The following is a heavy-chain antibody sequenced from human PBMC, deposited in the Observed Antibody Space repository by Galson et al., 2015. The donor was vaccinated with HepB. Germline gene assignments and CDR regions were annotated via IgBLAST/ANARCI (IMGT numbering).Heavy chain of an antibody. CDR2: ITNSGTYT. D-gene: IGHD2-15*01. J-gene: IGHJ4*02. Sequence: LRLSCAASGFTFRDYYMNWIRQAPGKGLEWLSYITNSGTYTKCADSVKGRFTVSRDNAQNSLYLQMNGLRVEDTAGYYCARGGQLGFHWGQGILVTVSS. CDR1: GFTFRDYY. V-gene: IGHV3-11*06. CDR3: ARGGQLGFH.